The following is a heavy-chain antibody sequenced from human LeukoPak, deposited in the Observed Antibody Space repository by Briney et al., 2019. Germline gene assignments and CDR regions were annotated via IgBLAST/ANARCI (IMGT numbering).Heavy chain of an antibody. D-gene: IGHD2-2*01. CDR2: IYTSGST. Sequence: PSETLSLTCTVSGGSISSYYWSWIRQPAGKGLEWIGRIYTSGSTNYNPSLKSRVTMSVDTSKNQFSLKLSSVTAADTAVYYCARGRDTVVVPAADDAFDIWGQGTMVTVSS. V-gene: IGHV4-4*07. CDR1: GGSISSYY. CDR3: ARGRDTVVVPAADDAFDI. J-gene: IGHJ3*02.